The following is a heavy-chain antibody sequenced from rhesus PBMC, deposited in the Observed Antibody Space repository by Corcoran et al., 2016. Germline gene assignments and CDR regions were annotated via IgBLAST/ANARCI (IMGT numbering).Heavy chain of an antibody. CDR2: ISSASSYI. CDR1: GFTFSSYG. D-gene: IGHD5-24*01. Sequence: EVQLVESGGGLVQPGGSLRLSCAASGFTFSSYGMSWVRQAPGKGLEVVSSISSASSYIYYADSVKGRFNIARDNAKNSLSLRMNSLRAEDTAVYYCTRSGYSLRYFDYWGQGVLVTVSS. J-gene: IGHJ4*01. CDR3: TRSGYSLRYFDY. V-gene: IGHV3S16*01.